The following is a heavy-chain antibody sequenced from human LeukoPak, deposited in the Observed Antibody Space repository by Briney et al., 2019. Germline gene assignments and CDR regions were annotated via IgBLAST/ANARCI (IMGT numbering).Heavy chain of an antibody. CDR2: LNTYSGNT. J-gene: IGHJ4*02. CDR3: ARDRDTGYDCGY. V-gene: IGHV1-18*04. CDR1: GYSFTNYG. D-gene: IGHD5-12*01. Sequence: ASVKVSCKASGYSFTNYGISWVRQAPGQGLERMGWLNTYSGNTNYAQKFQGRVTMTTDTSTSTVFMEMRSLRSDDTAVYFCARDRDTGYDCGYWGQGTLVTVSS.